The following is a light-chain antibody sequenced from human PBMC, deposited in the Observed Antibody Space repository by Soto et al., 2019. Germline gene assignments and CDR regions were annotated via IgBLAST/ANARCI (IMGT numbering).Light chain of an antibody. J-gene: IGKJ3*01. Sequence: DIVMTQSPDSLAVSLGERATINCKSSQSLLYSSNNKNYLAWFQQKPGQPPNLHIYWASIRESGVPDRFSGSEPGKDSTHTISSLEAEDVSVYYCQQYNDTPFTCGPGTKVDIK. V-gene: IGKV4-1*01. CDR1: QSLLYSSNNKNY. CDR2: WAS. CDR3: QQYNDTPFT.